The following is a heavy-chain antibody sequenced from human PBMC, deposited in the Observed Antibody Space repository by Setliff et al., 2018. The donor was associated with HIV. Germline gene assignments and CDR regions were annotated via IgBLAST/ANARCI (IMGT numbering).Heavy chain of an antibody. CDR1: GGSISNYY. D-gene: IGHD6-13*01. CDR2: ISGSGGST. V-gene: IGHV3-23*01. J-gene: IGHJ6*03. Sequence: ETLSLTCTVSGGSISNYYWSWVRQAPGKGLEWVSTISGSGGSTYYADSVKGRFTISRDNSKDTLYLQMNSLRPEDAGVYYCARGRIALNYYYYMDFWGKGTSVTVSS. CDR3: ARGRIALNYYYYMDF.